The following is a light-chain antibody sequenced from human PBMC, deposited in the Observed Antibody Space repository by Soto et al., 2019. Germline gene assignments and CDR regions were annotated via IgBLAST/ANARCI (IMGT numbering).Light chain of an antibody. Sequence: EIVMTQSPATMSLSPGERATLSCGASESVSSYLAWYQQKPGQAPRLLIYDASNRATGIPARFSGSGSGADFTLTISSLEPEDFAVYYCQQYNDWVTFGGGTKVDIK. CDR2: DAS. CDR3: QQYNDWVT. CDR1: ESVSSY. V-gene: IGKV3-11*01. J-gene: IGKJ4*01.